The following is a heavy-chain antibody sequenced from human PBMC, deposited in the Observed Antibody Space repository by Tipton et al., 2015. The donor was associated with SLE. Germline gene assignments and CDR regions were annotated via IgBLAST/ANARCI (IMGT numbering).Heavy chain of an antibody. D-gene: IGHD1-26*01. CDR2: IYYSGST. J-gene: IGHJ3*02. CDR3: ESGAVGATSAFDI. V-gene: IGHV4-59*12. CDR1: GGSISSYY. Sequence: TLSLACTVSGGSISSYYWSWIRQPPGKGLEWIGYIYYSGSTNYNPSLKSRVTISVDTSKNQFSPKLSSVTAADTAVYYCESGAVGATSAFDIWGQGTMVTVSS.